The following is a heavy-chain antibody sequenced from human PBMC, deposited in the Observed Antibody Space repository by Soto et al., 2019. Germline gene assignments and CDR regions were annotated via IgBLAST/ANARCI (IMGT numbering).Heavy chain of an antibody. CDR2: IHYSGST. V-gene: IGHV4-59*01. J-gene: IGHJ5*02. D-gene: IGHD6-19*01. CDR3: ARVPAVASTIPSLWFDP. Sequence: SETQSLTCNVSGGSISRYYWSWIRQPPGKGLEWIGYIHYSGSTKYNPSLKSRVTISVDTSKNQFSLKLTSVTAADTAVYFCARVPAVASTIPSLWFDPWGQGTWSPSPQ. CDR1: GGSISRYY.